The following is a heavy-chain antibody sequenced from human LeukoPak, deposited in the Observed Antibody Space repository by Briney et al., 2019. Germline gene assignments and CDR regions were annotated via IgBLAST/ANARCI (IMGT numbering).Heavy chain of an antibody. CDR3: ARDPSATYYDFWSGYYTGEGAFDY. J-gene: IGHJ4*02. CDR1: GFTFSSYG. CDR2: IRYDGSNK. Sequence: GGSLRLSCAASGFTFSSYGMHWVRQAPGKGLEWVAFIRYDGSNKYYADSVKGRFTISRDNSKNTLYLQMNSLRAEDTAVYYCARDPSATYYDFWSGYYTGEGAFDYWGQGTLVTVSS. V-gene: IGHV3-30*02. D-gene: IGHD3-3*01.